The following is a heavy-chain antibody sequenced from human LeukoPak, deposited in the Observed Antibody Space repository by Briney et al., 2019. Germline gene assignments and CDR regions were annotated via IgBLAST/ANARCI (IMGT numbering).Heavy chain of an antibody. D-gene: IGHD6-13*01. CDR1: GGSFSGYY. CDR3: ARDPGYSNYIGEGY. J-gene: IGHJ4*02. CDR2: ISSSSSYI. V-gene: IGHV3-21*01. Sequence: PSETLSLTCAVYGGSFSGYYWSWIRQPPGKGLEWVSSISSSSSYIYYADSVKGRFTISRDNAKNSLYLQMNSLRAEDTAVYYCARDPGYSNYIGEGYWGQGTLVTVSS.